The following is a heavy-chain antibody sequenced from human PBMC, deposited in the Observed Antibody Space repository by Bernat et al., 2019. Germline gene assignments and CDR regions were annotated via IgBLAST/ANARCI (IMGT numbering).Heavy chain of an antibody. D-gene: IGHD3-22*01. CDR2: IFYSGST. CDR3: AGQRVYYDSSAYYYRAGFFDY. J-gene: IGHJ4*02. CDR1: GASISSGSYY. Sequence: QLQLQESGPGLVKPSETLSLTCTVSGASISSGSYYWGWIRQPPGKGLEWIGTIFYSGSTYYNPSLKSRVTISVDTSTKQFSLKLSSVTAADTAVYYCAGQRVYYDSSAYYYRAGFFDYWGQGTLVTVSS. V-gene: IGHV4-39*01.